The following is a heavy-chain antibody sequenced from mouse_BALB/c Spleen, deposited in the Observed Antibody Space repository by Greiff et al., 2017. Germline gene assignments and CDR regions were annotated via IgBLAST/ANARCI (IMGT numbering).Heavy chain of an antibody. V-gene: IGHV14-3*02. D-gene: IGHD4-1*01. CDR2: IYPANGNT. Sequence: VQLQQSGAELVKPGASVKLSCTASGFNIKDTYMPWVKQRPEQGLEWIGRIYPANGNTKYDPKFQGKATITADTTSNTAYLQLSSLTSEDTAVYYCARGWDGAMDYWGQGTSVTVSS. J-gene: IGHJ4*01. CDR1: GFNIKDTY. CDR3: ARGWDGAMDY.